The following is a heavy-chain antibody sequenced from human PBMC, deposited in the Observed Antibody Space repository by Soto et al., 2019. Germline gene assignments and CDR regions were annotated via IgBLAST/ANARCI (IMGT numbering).Heavy chain of an antibody. J-gene: IGHJ4*02. CDR2: IYYSGRT. CDR3: ARFAKEENPKVGSWYYFDY. D-gene: IGHD6-13*01. Sequence: SETLSLTCTVSGGSISSGGYFWSWVRQHPGKGLEWIGNIYYSGRTYYNPSLKSRVTIPVDTSKSQFSLKLSSVTAADTAVYYCARFAKEENPKVGSWYYFDYWGQGTRVTVSS. V-gene: IGHV4-31*03. CDR1: GGSISSGGYF.